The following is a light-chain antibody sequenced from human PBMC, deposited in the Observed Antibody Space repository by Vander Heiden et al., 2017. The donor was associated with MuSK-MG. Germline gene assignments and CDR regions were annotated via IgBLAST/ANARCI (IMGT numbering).Light chain of an antibody. CDR3: QRCNNCPLT. CDR2: GAS. Sequence: EIVMTQSPATLSVSPGERATLSCRASQSVSSNLAWYQQKPGQDPRLLIYGASTRATSIPARFSGSASGTEFTLTISSLQSEDFAVYCCQRCNNCPLTFGGGTKVEIK. J-gene: IGKJ4*01. CDR1: QSVSSN. V-gene: IGKV3-15*01.